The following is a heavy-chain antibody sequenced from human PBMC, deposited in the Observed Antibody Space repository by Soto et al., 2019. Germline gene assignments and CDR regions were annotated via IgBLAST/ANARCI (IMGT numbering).Heavy chain of an antibody. D-gene: IGHD3-22*01. CDR1: GGTFSRYA. CDR3: ARVAMIGVALMPVDY. V-gene: IGHV1-69*12. Sequence: QVQLVQSGAEVKKPGSSVKVSCKASGGTFSRYAISWVRQAPGQGLEWMGGIIPSFGTANYAQKFQGRVTITADESTSTAYMERSSLRAEDTAVYYCARVAMIGVALMPVDYWGQGTLVTVSS. J-gene: IGHJ4*02. CDR2: IIPSFGTA.